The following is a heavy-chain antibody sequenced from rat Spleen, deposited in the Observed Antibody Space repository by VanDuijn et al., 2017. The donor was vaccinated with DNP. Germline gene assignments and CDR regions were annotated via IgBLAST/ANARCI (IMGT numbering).Heavy chain of an antibody. J-gene: IGHJ2*01. CDR1: GFTFNYYW. CDR2: ISPSGDST. Sequence: EVQLVESGGDLVQPGRSLKLSCVASGFTFNYYWMTWIRHVPGKGLEWVASISPSGDSTYYRDSVKGRFTISRDNAESTLYLQMDSLRSEDTATYYCTRDDGYYGYKGYFDFWGRGVMVTVSS. V-gene: IGHV5-31*01. CDR3: TRDDGYYGYKGYFDF. D-gene: IGHD1-6*01.